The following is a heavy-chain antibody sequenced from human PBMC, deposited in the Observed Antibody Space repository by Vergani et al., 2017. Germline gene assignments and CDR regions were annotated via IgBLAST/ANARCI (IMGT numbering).Heavy chain of an antibody. CDR2: ISTSGST. V-gene: IGHV4-61*02. CDR3: ARQVAVAGKWWGPYYYYGMDV. Sequence: QVQLQESGPGLVKPSQTLSLTCTVSGGSISSGSYYWSWIRQPAGKGLEWIGRISTSGSTNYNPSLKSRVTISADKSISTAYLQWSSLKASDTAMYYCARQVAVAGKWWGPYYYYGMDVWGQGTTVTVSS. J-gene: IGHJ6*02. D-gene: IGHD6-19*01. CDR1: GGSISSGSYY.